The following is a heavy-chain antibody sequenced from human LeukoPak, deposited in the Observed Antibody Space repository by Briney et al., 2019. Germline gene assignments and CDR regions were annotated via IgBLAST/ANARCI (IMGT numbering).Heavy chain of an antibody. CDR3: ARGSSPRSNPRWYYYYYYMDV. CDR2: IYTSGST. J-gene: IGHJ6*03. Sequence: SETLSLTCTVSGGSISSYYWSWIRQPAGKGLEWIGRIYTSGSTNYNPSLKSRVTMSVDTSKNQFSLKLSSVTAADTAVYYCARGSSPRSNPRWYYYYYYMDVWGKGTTVTVSS. D-gene: IGHD4-11*01. CDR1: GGSISSYY. V-gene: IGHV4-4*07.